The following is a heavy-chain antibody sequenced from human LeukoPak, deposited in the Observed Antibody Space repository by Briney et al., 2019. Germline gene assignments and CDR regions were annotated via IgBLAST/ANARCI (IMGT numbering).Heavy chain of an antibody. J-gene: IGHJ6*02. CDR3: ARGDRDYYGMDV. CDR1: GGSISSSSYY. D-gene: IGHD1-14*01. Sequence: SETLSLTCTVSGGSISSSSYYWGWIRQPPGKGLEWIGYIYYSGSTYYNPSLKSRVTISVDTSKNQFSLKLSSVTAADTAVYYCARGDRDYYGMDVWGQGTTVTVSS. V-gene: IGHV4-39*01. CDR2: IYYSGST.